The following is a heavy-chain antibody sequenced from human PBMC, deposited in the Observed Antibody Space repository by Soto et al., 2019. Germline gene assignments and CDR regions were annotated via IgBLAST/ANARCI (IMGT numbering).Heavy chain of an antibody. CDR2: INAGNGNT. Sequence: GASVKVSCKASGYTFTSYAMHWVRQAPGQRLEWMGWINAGNGNTKYSQKFQGRVTITRDTSASTAYMELSSLRSEDTAVYYCARRGDSSGYYYYFDYWGQGTLVTVSS. D-gene: IGHD3-22*01. J-gene: IGHJ4*02. CDR3: ARRGDSSGYYYYFDY. V-gene: IGHV1-3*01. CDR1: GYTFTSYA.